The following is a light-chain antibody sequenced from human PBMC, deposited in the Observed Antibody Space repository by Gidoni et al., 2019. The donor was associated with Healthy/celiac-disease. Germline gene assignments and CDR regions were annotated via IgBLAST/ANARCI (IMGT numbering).Light chain of an antibody. CDR1: QSVSSSY. CDR3: QQYGSSPWT. Sequence: EIVLTQSPGTLSLSPGERDTLSCRASQSVSSSYLAWYQQKPVQAPRLLIYGASSRATGIPDRFSGSGSGTDFTLTISRLDPEDFAVYYCQQYGSSPWTFGQGTKVKSN. CDR2: GAS. V-gene: IGKV3-20*01. J-gene: IGKJ1*01.